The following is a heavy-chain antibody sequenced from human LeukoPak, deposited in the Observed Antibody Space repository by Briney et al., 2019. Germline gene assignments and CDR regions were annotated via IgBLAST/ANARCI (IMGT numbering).Heavy chain of an antibody. V-gene: IGHV1-18*01. J-gene: IGHJ6*02. CDR1: GYTFTSYG. CDR3: ARKWELYDYYGMDV. Sequence: ASVKVSCKASGYTFTSYGISWVRQAPGQGLEWMGWISAYNGNTNYAQKLQGRVTVTTDTSTSTAYMELRSLRSDDTAVYYCARKWELYDYYGMDVWGQGTTVTVSS. CDR2: ISAYNGNT. D-gene: IGHD1-26*01.